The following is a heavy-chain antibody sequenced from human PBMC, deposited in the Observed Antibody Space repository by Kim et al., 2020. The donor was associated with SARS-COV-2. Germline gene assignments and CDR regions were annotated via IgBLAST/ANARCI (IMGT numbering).Heavy chain of an antibody. CDR3: ARSLYHAPSSSGVRFDP. V-gene: IGHV4-34*01. J-gene: IGHJ5*02. Sequence: SETLSLTCAVYGGSFSGYYWSWIRQPPGKGLEWIGEIYHSGTTKYNPSPKSRVPIPLNTAKNQFSLKLSSVTAADTAVYFCARSLYHAPSSSGVRFDPWG. D-gene: IGHD6-6*01. CDR1: GGSFSGYY. CDR2: IYHSGTT.